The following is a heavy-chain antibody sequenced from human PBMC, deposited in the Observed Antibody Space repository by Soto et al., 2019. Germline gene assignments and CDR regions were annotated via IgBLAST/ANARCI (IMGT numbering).Heavy chain of an antibody. CDR1: GYTFTSYY. J-gene: IGHJ6*02. CDR2: INPSGGST. Sequence: ASVKVSFKASGYTFTSYYMHWVRQAPGQGLEWMGIINPSGGSTSYAQKFQGRVTMTRDTSTSTVYMELSSLRSEDTAVYYCARVGSLRGYYYGMDVWGQGTTVTVSS. CDR3: ARVGSLRGYYYGMDV. V-gene: IGHV1-46*01. D-gene: IGHD3-10*01.